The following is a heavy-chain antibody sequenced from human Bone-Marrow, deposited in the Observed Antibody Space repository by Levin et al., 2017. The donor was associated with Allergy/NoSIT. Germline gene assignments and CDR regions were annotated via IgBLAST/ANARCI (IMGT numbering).Heavy chain of an antibody. CDR2: ISSSGSTI. J-gene: IGHJ3*02. CDR1: AFTFSGYS. Sequence: LSLTCAASAFTFSGYSMNWVRQAPGKGVEWVSYISSSGSTIHFADSVKGRFTISRDNAKSSLYLQMNSLRAEDTAVYYCARGRATYAFDIWGQGTMVTVS. V-gene: IGHV3-48*04. CDR3: ARGRATYAFDI. D-gene: IGHD2-15*01.